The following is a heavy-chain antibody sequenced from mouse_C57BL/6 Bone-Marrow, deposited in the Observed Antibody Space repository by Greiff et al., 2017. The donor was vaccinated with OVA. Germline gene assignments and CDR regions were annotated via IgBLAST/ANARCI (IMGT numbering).Heavy chain of an antibody. J-gene: IGHJ2*01. V-gene: IGHV1-85*01. D-gene: IGHD1-1*01. CDR2: IYPRDGST. CDR3: ARWGGIYYYGSGGDY. CDR1: GYTFTSYD. Sequence: QVQLQQSGPELVKPGASVKLSCKASGYTFTSYDINWVKQRPGQGLEWIGWIYPRDGSTKYNEKFKGKATLTVDTSSSTAYMERHSLTSEDSAVYFCARWGGIYYYGSGGDYWGQGTTLTVSS.